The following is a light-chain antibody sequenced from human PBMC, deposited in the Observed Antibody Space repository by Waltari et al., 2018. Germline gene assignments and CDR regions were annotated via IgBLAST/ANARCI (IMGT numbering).Light chain of an antibody. V-gene: IGKV1-5*03. CDR3: QQYHSYPLS. Sequence: DIQMTQTPFTLSASVGDRVTITCRASQPISDYVAWYRQKPGEAPNLVIYKASLLQSGVPSRLSGSGSGTEFTLTISDLQPDDFATYFCQQYHSYPLSCGRGTKLEIK. J-gene: IGKJ2*03. CDR1: QPISDY. CDR2: KAS.